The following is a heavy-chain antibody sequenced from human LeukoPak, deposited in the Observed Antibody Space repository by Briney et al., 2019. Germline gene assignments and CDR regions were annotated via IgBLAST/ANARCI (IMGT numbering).Heavy chain of an antibody. CDR3: TRRSTAITTFDY. D-gene: IGHD6-6*01. CDR1: GFTFSGSA. CDR2: IRNKANSYAT. Sequence: GGSLRLSCAASGFTFSGSAIHWVRQASGKGLEWVGRIRNKANSYATAYAASVTGRFTIFRDDSKNTAYLQMNSLKAKDTAVYYCTRRSTAITTFDYWGQGTLVTVSS. V-gene: IGHV3-73*01. J-gene: IGHJ4*02.